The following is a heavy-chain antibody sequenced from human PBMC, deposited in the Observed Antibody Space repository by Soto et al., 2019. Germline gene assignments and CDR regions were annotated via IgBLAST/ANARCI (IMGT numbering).Heavy chain of an antibody. CDR3: ARSPAYGSGSFDY. D-gene: IGHD3-10*01. V-gene: IGHV4-59*01. CDR1: GGSISSYY. J-gene: IGHJ4*02. Sequence: PSESLSLTCTVSGGSISSYYWSWIRQPPGKGLEWIGYIYYSGSTNYNPSLKSRVTISVDTSKNQFSLKLSSVTAADTAVYYCARSPAYGSGSFDYWGQGTLVTVSS. CDR2: IYYSGST.